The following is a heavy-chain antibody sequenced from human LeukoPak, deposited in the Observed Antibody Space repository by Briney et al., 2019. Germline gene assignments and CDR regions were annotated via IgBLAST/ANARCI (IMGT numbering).Heavy chain of an antibody. Sequence: SVKVSCKASGGTFSSYTISWVRQAPRQGLEWMGRMIPILGIANYAQKFQGRVTITAEKSTSTAYMELSSLRSEDTAVYYCARAYCSSTSCYYWFDPWGQGTLVTVSS. D-gene: IGHD2-2*01. CDR3: ARAYCSSTSCYYWFDP. V-gene: IGHV1-69*02. CDR1: GGTFSSYT. CDR2: MIPILGIA. J-gene: IGHJ5*02.